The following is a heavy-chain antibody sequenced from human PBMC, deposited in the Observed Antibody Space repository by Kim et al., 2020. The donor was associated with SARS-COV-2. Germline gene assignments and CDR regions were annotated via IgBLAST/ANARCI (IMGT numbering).Heavy chain of an antibody. D-gene: IGHD2-15*01. V-gene: IGHV4-34*01. CDR1: GGSFSAYD. J-gene: IGHJ6*02. CDR2: INYSGTT. CDR3: ARGGLDGDIYYYGMDV. Sequence: SETLSLTCAVYGGSFSAYDWTWIRQSPGKGLEWIGEINYSGTTNYNPSLKSRVTISVDTSKNQFSLKVTSVTAADTAMYYCARGGLDGDIYYYGMDVWGPGTTVTVSS.